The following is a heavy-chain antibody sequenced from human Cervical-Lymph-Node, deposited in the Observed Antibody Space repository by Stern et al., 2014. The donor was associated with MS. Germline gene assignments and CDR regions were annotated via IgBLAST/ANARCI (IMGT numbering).Heavy chain of an antibody. CDR1: GGTFSSYA. J-gene: IGHJ3*02. CDR3: ARRDYYDSSGYYGDAFDI. Sequence: QVQLVESGAEVKKPGSSVKVPCKASGGTFSSYAITWVRQAPGRGLEWMGEIIPMIGTTKYAQKFQGRVTIIADGSTTTAYMELSSLRSEDTAVYYCARRDYYDSSGYYGDAFDIWGQGTMVTVSS. V-gene: IGHV1-69*01. D-gene: IGHD3-22*01. CDR2: IIPMIGTT.